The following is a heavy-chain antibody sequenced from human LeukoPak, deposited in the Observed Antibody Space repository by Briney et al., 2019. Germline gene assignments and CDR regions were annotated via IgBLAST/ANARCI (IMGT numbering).Heavy chain of an antibody. CDR3: ARRGIVVVRYFDY. CDR2: IYYSGST. J-gene: IGHJ4*02. D-gene: IGHD3-22*01. Sequence: PSETLSLTCTVSGGSISSSSYYWGWIRQPPGKGLEWIGSIYYSGSTYYNPSLKSRVTISVDTSKNQFSLKLSSVTAADTAVYYCARRGIVVVRYFDYWGQGTLVTVSS. V-gene: IGHV4-39*01. CDR1: GGSISSSSYY.